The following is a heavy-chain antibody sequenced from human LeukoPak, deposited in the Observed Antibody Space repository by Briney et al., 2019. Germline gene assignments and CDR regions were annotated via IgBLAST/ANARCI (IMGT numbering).Heavy chain of an antibody. D-gene: IGHD3-16*02. Sequence: ASVKVSCKASGYTFTGYYMHWVRQAPGQGLEWMGWINPNSGGTNYAQKLQGRVTKTRDTSINTAYMVLSRLRSDDTAVYYCARGGSCRYEYYFDYWGQGTLVTVSS. V-gene: IGHV1-2*02. J-gene: IGHJ4*02. CDR2: INPNSGGT. CDR3: ARGGSCRYEYYFDY. CDR1: GYTFTGYY.